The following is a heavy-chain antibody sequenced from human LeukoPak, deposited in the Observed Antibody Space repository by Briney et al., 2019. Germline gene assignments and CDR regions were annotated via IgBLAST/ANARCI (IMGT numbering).Heavy chain of an antibody. CDR1: GFTFSSYS. CDR2: ISSSSSYI. CDR3: ARGDWGQTAMVTLFDY. J-gene: IGHJ4*02. Sequence: GGSLRLSCAASGFTFSSYSMNWVRQAPGKGLEWVSSISSSSSYIYYADSVKGRFTISRDNAKNSLYPQMNSLRAEDTAVYYCARGDWGQTAMVTLFDYWGQGTLVTVSS. V-gene: IGHV3-21*01. D-gene: IGHD5-18*01.